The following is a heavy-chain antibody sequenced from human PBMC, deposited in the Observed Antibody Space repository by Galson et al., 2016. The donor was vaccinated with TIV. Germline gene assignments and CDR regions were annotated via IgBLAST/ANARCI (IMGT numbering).Heavy chain of an antibody. J-gene: IGHJ4*02. Sequence: SLRLSCAASGFTFDDYAMHWVRQPPGKGLEWVSSINWHGNSVVYADSVKGRFTISRDNPKNTLYLQMSSLRADDTAVYFCAKMDSSGFDYVRRFDFWGQGTLATVSS. CDR1: GFTFDDYA. CDR2: INWHGNSV. CDR3: AKMDSSGFDYVRRFDF. D-gene: IGHD3-22*01. V-gene: IGHV3-9*01.